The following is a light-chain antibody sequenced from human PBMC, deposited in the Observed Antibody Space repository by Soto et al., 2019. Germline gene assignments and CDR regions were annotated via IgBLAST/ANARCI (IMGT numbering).Light chain of an antibody. V-gene: IGLV2-14*01. CDR1: SCDVGGYNY. CDR2: DVS. J-gene: IGLJ2*01. Sequence: QSALTQPASVSGSPGQSMTISCSGTSCDVGGYNYVSWYQQHPGKAPKLMIYDVSNRPSGVSNRFSGSKSGNTASLTISGLEAEDEADYYCSSYPSSSTVVFGGGTKLTVL. CDR3: SSYPSSSTVV.